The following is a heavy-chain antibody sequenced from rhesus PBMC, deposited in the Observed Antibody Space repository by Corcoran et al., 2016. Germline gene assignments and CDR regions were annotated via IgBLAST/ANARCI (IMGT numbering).Heavy chain of an antibody. CDR1: GGSVSRNY. D-gene: IGHD2-39*01. CDR2: ISGSGGGA. Sequence: QVQLQESGPGLVKPSETLSLTCAVPGGSVSRNYWSWIRQSPGKGLEGIGRISGSGGGADYNPTLKSRVTLSTETAKNQFSLRLTSVTAADTALYVCATLVGVPGSLDVWGRGVLVTVSS. J-gene: IGHJ5-2*02. V-gene: IGHV4-173*01. CDR3: ATLVGVPGSLDV.